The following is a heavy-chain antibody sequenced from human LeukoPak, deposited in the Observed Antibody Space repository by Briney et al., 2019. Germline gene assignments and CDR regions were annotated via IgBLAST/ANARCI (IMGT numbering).Heavy chain of an antibody. D-gene: IGHD6-19*01. CDR1: GGSFSVYY. Sequence: SETLSLTCAVYGGSFSVYYWSWIRQPPGKGLEWIGEINHSGSTNYNPSLKSRVTISVDTSKNQFSLKLSSVTAADTAVYYCARGLAVAGYYYGMDVWGQGTTVTVSS. J-gene: IGHJ6*02. CDR3: ARGLAVAGYYYGMDV. V-gene: IGHV4-34*01. CDR2: INHSGST.